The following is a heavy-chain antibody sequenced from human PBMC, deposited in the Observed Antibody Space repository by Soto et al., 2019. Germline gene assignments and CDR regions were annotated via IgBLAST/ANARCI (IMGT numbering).Heavy chain of an antibody. CDR2: INPYSGGA. CDR3: ARVIRGAYYNSPLDT. CDR1: GYTVTGYF. Sequence: VRVDCKASGYTVTGYFMHWVRQATGQGLEWMGWINPYSGGADYAQSFQGRVTMTRDTSISTVYMELSRLRFDDTAVYYCARVIRGAYYNSPLDTCGQGTLVTGSS. J-gene: IGHJ5*02. D-gene: IGHD3-10*01. V-gene: IGHV1-2*02.